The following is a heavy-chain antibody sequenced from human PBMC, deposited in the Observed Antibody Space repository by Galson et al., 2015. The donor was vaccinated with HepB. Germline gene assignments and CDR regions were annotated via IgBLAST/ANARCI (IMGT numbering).Heavy chain of an antibody. D-gene: IGHD2-15*01. V-gene: IGHV3-21*01. J-gene: IGHJ4*02. Sequence: SLRLSCAASGFTFSSYSMNWVRQAPGKGLEWVSSISSSSSYTYYADSVKGRFTISRDNAKNSLYLQMNSLRAEDTAVYYCARVGGGSCYLDWGQGTLVTVSS. CDR2: ISSSSSYT. CDR1: GFTFSSYS. CDR3: ARVGGGSCYLD.